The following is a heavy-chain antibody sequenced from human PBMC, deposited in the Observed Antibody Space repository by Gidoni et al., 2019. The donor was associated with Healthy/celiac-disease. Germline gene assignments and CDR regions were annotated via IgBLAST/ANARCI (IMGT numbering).Heavy chain of an antibody. CDR3: ARHWGYSGSYGSWFDP. J-gene: IGHJ5*02. D-gene: IGHD1-26*01. CDR1: GGSISSSSYY. V-gene: IGHV4-39*01. CDR2: IYYSGST. Sequence: QLQLQESGPGLVTPSETLSLTCTVPGGSISSSSYYWGWIRQPPGKGLEWIGSIYYSGSTYYNPSLKSRVTISVDTSKNQFSLKLSSVTAADTAVYYCARHWGYSGSYGSWFDPWGQGTLVTVSS.